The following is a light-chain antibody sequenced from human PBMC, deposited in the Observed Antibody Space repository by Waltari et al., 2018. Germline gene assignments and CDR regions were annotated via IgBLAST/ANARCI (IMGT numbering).Light chain of an antibody. Sequence: DIQVTQSPSSLSASVGDRVNITCRASQGVGNSVAWYQQKPGKAPKLLVYATSRLKSGVPSRFTGSGSGTDYTLTINSLQPEDFATYFCQHDYSIPGGFGPGSKVEFK. V-gene: IGKV1-NL1*01. CDR2: ATS. CDR1: QGVGNS. CDR3: QHDYSIPGG. J-gene: IGKJ1*01.